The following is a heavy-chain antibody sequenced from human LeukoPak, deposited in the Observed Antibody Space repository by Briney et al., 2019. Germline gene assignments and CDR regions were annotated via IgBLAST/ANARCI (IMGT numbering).Heavy chain of an antibody. Sequence: GGSLRLSCEASGFTLSSYSMNWVRQAPGKGLEWVSGINWNGGSTGYADSVKGRFTISRDNAKNSLYLQMNSLRAEDTALYYCARDAVLRNIAAAGYFDYWGQGTLVAVSS. D-gene: IGHD6-13*01. J-gene: IGHJ4*02. CDR3: ARDAVLRNIAAAGYFDY. CDR2: INWNGGST. CDR1: GFTLSSYS. V-gene: IGHV3-20*04.